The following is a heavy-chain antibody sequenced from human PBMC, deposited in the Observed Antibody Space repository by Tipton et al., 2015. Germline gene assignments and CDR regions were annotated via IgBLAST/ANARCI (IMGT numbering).Heavy chain of an antibody. J-gene: IGHJ4*02. CDR1: GGTFSTFA. D-gene: IGHD2-21*02. Sequence: QLVQSGPEVKKSGSSVKVSCKTSGGTFSTFALSWVRQAPGQGLEWMGGIIPLFGTIDYAQKFQGRVTITADESTSTAYMELSSLRSEDTAIYYCATRGDCGGDCSMYYFDYWGQGTLVTVSS. CDR2: IIPLFGTI. CDR3: ATRGDCGGDCSMYYFDY. V-gene: IGHV1-69*01.